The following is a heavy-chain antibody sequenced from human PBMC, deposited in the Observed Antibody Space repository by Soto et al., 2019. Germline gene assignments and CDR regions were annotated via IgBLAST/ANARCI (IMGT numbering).Heavy chain of an antibody. CDR2: ISYDGSNK. CDR3: AKSFVITMVRGVIPYGMDV. Sequence: PXGSLILSCAAAGFTFSSYAMHWVRQAPGKGLEWVAVISYDGSNKYYADSVKGRFTISRDNSKNTLYPQMNSLRAEDTAVYYCAKSFVITMVRGVIPYGMDVWGQGTTVTVSS. V-gene: IGHV3-30-3*01. CDR1: GFTFSSYA. D-gene: IGHD3-10*01. J-gene: IGHJ6*02.